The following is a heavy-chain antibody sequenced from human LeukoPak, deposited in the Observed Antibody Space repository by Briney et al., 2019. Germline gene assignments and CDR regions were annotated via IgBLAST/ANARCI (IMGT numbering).Heavy chain of an antibody. CDR1: GFPFSTYW. V-gene: IGHV3-7*01. D-gene: IGHD3-3*01. CDR2: INQDGSGE. Sequence: PGGSLRLSCTASGFPFSTYWLSWVRQAPGKGLEWVANINQDGSGEYYAGSVKGRFTIARDNAKSSLYLQMNSLRAEDTAVYYCARDDDVWSGWGHWGRGTLVTVSS. CDR3: ARDDDVWSGWGH. J-gene: IGHJ4*02.